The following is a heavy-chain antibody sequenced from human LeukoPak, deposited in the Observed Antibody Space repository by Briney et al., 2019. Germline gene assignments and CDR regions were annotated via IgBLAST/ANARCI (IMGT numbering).Heavy chain of an antibody. V-gene: IGHV1-2*02. CDR2: INPNSGGT. CDR3: ARVSGYYGSGVESSWKELDY. D-gene: IGHD3-10*01. Sequence: GASVKVSCKASGYTFTGYYMHWVRQAPGQGLEWMGWINPNSGGTNYAQKFQGRVTMTRDTSISTAYMELSRLRSDDTAVYYCARVSGYYGSGVESSWKELDYWGQGTLVTVSS. J-gene: IGHJ4*02. CDR1: GYTFTGYY.